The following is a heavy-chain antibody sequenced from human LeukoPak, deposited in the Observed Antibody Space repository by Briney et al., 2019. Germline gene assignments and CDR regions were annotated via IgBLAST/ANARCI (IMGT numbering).Heavy chain of an antibody. J-gene: IGHJ4*02. CDR1: GFTFSSYE. Sequence: GGSLRLSCAASGFTFSSYEMNWVRQSPGKGLEWVSYISGGATIYYADSVKARFTISRDNAKNSLYLQMNSLRAEDTAVYYCARHSGGRPCDCWGQGTLVTVSS. CDR3: ARHSGGRPCDC. V-gene: IGHV3-48*03. CDR2: ISGGATI. D-gene: IGHD6-19*01.